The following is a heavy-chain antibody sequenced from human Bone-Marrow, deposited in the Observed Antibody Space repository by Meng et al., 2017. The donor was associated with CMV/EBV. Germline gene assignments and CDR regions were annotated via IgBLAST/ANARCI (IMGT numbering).Heavy chain of an antibody. Sequence: ASVKVSCKASGYTFTGYYMHWVRQAPGQGLEWMGWINPNSGGTNYAQKFQGRVTMTRDTSISTAYMELSRLRSDDTAVYYCARGHVSGGSGYASSGVGDYWGHGTLVTVSS. D-gene: IGHD5-12*01. CDR3: ARGHVSGGSGYASSGVGDY. V-gene: IGHV1-2*02. CDR2: INPNSGGT. CDR1: GYTFTGYY. J-gene: IGHJ4*01.